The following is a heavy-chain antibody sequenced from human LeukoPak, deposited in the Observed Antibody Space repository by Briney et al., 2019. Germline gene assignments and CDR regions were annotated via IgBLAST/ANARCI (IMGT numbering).Heavy chain of an antibody. CDR3: AKDCTSRPTVIRGFDP. Sequence: PGGSLRLSCAASGFTFDDYAMHWVRQAPGKGLEWVAGISWDNDRIDYADSVKGRFTISRDKAKNSLYLQMNSLSADDTALYYCAKDCTSRPTVIRGFDPWGQGTLVTVSS. J-gene: IGHJ5*02. CDR2: ISWDNDRI. V-gene: IGHV3-9*01. CDR1: GFTFDDYA. D-gene: IGHD4-17*01.